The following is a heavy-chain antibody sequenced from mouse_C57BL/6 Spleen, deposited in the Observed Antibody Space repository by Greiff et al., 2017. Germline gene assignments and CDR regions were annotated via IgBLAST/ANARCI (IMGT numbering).Heavy chain of an antibody. CDR3: TRMKDSNSTPAMDY. Sequence: QVQLQQPGAELVRPGSSVKLSCTASGFTFTSYCMHWVKQRPIQGLEWIGNIDPSDGDTHYNPKFPDQATLTVDKSSSTAYMQLSSLTSEDSAVYYCTRMKDSNSTPAMDYWGQGTSVTVSS. V-gene: IGHV1-52*01. J-gene: IGHJ4*01. D-gene: IGHD2-5*01. CDR2: IDPSDGDT. CDR1: GFTFTSYC.